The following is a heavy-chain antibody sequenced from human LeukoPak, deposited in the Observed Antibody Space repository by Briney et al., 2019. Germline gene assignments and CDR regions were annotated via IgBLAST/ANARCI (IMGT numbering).Heavy chain of an antibody. CDR3: ARTGSSGYYLFDI. CDR1: GGSMSSSGYY. V-gene: IGHV4-39*07. D-gene: IGHD3-22*01. J-gene: IGHJ3*02. CDR2: IYYSGST. Sequence: SETLSLTCTVSGGSMSSSGYYWGWIRQPPGKGLEWIGSIYYSGSTYYNPSLKSRVTLSVDTSKSHFSLKLTSVTAADTAVYYCARTGSSGYYLFDIWAEGQWSPSLQ.